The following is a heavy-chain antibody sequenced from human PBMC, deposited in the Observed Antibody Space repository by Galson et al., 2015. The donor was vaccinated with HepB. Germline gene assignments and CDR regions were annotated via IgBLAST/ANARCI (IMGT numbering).Heavy chain of an antibody. D-gene: IGHD5-18*01. CDR3: ARQAYSLGWADAFDI. V-gene: IGHV1-18*03. J-gene: IGHJ3*02. Sequence: SVKVSCKASGYTFTSYGISWVRQAPGQGLEWMGWISAYNGNTNYAQKLQGRVTMTTDTSISTAYLQWSSLKASDIAMYYCARQAYSLGWADAFDIWGQGTLVTVSS. CDR2: ISAYNGNT. CDR1: GYTFTSYG.